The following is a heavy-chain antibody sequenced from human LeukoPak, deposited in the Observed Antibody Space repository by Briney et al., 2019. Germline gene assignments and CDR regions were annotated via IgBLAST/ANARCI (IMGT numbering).Heavy chain of an antibody. Sequence: SVKVSCKASGGTFSSYAISWVRQAPGQGLEWMGGIIPIFGTANYAQKFQGRVTITADKSTSTAYMELSSLRSKDTAVYYCARGPYDFWSGTNEYHYYYYYMDVWGKGTTVTVSS. D-gene: IGHD3-3*01. J-gene: IGHJ6*03. V-gene: IGHV1-69*06. CDR3: ARGPYDFWSGTNEYHYYYYYMDV. CDR1: GGTFSSYA. CDR2: IIPIFGTA.